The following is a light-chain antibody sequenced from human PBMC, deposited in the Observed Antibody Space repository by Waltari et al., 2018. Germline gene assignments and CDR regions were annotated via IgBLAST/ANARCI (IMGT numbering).Light chain of an antibody. Sequence: DIQMTQSPSSLSASVGARVIITCQASQDIRNYLNWYQQKLGKAPKLMIHDASNLETGVPSRFSGSGSGTHFTFTISNLQPEDIATYYCQQYDNLPERLTFGGGTKVEIK. CDR3: QQYDNLPERLT. CDR1: QDIRNY. J-gene: IGKJ4*01. V-gene: IGKV1-33*01. CDR2: DAS.